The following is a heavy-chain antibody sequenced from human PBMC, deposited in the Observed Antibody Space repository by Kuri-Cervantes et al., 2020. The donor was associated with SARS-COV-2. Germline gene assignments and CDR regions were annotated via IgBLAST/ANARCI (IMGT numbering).Heavy chain of an antibody. CDR2: ISDTGNSA. CDR1: GFTFSNYA. D-gene: IGHD1-26*01. V-gene: IGHV3-23*01. J-gene: IGHJ3*02. CDR3: ARLYSGSYFGAFDI. Sequence: GESLKISCVVSGFTFSNYAMNWVRQAPGKGLEWVSSISDTGNSAYHADSVQGRFTISRDNSKNTLYLQMNSLRAEDTAVYYCARLYSGSYFGAFDIWGQGTMVTVSS.